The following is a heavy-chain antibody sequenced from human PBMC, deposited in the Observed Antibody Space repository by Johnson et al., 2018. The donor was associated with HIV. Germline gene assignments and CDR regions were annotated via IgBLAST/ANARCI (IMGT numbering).Heavy chain of an antibody. D-gene: IGHD5-12*01. J-gene: IGHJ3*02. CDR1: GFTLNSYG. CDR3: ARGRGYSGYDPPAAFDI. CDR2: IYSGGGT. Sequence: QVQLVESGGGVVQPGRSLRLSCAASGFTLNSYGTHWVRQGPGKGLEWVSVIYSGGGTYYADSVKGRFTVSRDNSKNTLYLQMNSLRAEDTAVYYCARGRGYSGYDPPAAFDIWGQGTMVTVSS. V-gene: IGHV3-NL1*01.